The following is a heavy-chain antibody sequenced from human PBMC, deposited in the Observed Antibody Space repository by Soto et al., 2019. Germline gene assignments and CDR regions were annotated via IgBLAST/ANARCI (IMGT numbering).Heavy chain of an antibody. CDR2: ISFSGGST. CDR3: VKEHRDIVVVPATMNWFDP. CDR1: GFTFSSYS. J-gene: IGHJ5*02. Sequence: GGSLRLSCAASGFTFSSYSMNWVRQAPGKGLQWVSSISFSGGSTYYADSVKGRFTISRDNSKNTLYLQMSSLRAEDTAVYYCVKEHRDIVVVPATMNWFDPWGQGTLVTVSS. D-gene: IGHD2-2*01. V-gene: IGHV3-64D*08.